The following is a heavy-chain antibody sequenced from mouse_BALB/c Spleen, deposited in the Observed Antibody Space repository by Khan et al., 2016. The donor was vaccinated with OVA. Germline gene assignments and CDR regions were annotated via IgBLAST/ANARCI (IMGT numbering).Heavy chain of an antibody. CDR2: ISYSGVT. V-gene: IGHV3-2*02. J-gene: IGHJ2*01. CDR1: GYSITSGYA. Sequence: EVQLQESGPGLVKPSQSLSLTCTVTGYSITSGYAWNWIRQFPGNQLEWMGYISYSGVTRYTPSFKSRISITRDTSKNKFFMQLHSLTTEDTATYYGARGNYYGDYFDYWGQGTTLTVSA. CDR3: ARGNYYGDYFDY. D-gene: IGHD1-1*01.